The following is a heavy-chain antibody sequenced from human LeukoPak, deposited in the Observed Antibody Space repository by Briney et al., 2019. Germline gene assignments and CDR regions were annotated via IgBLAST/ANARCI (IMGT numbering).Heavy chain of an antibody. V-gene: IGHV3-7*03. CDR3: ARVGYCSGGSCYGGGFDY. J-gene: IGHJ4*02. Sequence: GGSLRLSCAASGFTFSNYWMSWVRQAPGKGLEWVANIKQDGSDKYYVDSLKGRFTISRDNAENSLFLQMNSLRAEDTALYHCARVGYCSGGSCYGGGFDYWGQGTLVTVSS. D-gene: IGHD2-15*01. CDR1: GFTFSNYW. CDR2: IKQDGSDK.